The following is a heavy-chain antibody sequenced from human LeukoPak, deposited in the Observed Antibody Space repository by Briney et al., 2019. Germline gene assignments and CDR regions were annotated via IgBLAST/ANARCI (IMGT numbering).Heavy chain of an antibody. CDR3: ARATGRLYSSTAIDP. D-gene: IGHD2-8*01. CDR2: IYYSGST. Sequence: SETLSLTCTVSGGSISSSSYYWGWIRQPPGKGLEWIGSIYYSGSTYYNPSLKSRVTISVDRSKNQFSLKLSSVTAADTAVYYCARATGRLYSSTAIDPWGQGTLVTVSS. V-gene: IGHV4-39*07. CDR1: GGSISSSSYY. J-gene: IGHJ5*02.